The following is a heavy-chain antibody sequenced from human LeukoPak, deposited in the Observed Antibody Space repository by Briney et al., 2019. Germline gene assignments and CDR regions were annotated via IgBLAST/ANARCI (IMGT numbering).Heavy chain of an antibody. J-gene: IGHJ4*02. CDR1: GFTFTTYS. D-gene: IGHD4-23*01. V-gene: IGHV3-21*01. CDR3: ARGHTAVARHFDF. CDR2: ISSGSSAI. Sequence: GGSLRLSCEASGFTFTTYSMTWVRQAPGKGLEWVPIISSGSSAIFSADALKGRFTISRDDAKNLLYLDMNSLRAEDTAVYYCARGHTAVARHFDFWGQGTLVTGSS.